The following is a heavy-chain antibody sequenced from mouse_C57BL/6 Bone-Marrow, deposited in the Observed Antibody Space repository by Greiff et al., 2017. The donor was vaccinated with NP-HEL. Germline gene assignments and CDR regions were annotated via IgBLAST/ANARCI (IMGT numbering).Heavy chain of an antibody. J-gene: IGHJ2*01. V-gene: IGHV1-69*01. CDR1: GYTFTSYW. CDR3: AREGGLRLCFDY. D-gene: IGHD2-4*01. Sequence: VQLQQPGAELVMPGASVKLSCKASGYTFTSYWMHWVKQRPGQGLEWIGEIDPSDSYTNYNQKFKGKSTLTVDKSSSTAYMQLSSRTSEDSAVYYCAREGGLRLCFDYWGQGTTLTVSS. CDR2: IDPSDSYT.